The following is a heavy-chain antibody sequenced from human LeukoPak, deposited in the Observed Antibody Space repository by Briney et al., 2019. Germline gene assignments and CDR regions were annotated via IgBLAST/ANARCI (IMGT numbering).Heavy chain of an antibody. CDR3: AXXNVRVVRGGRPTTLYP. D-gene: IGHD3-10*01. CDR2: ISHRGIS. Sequence: SETLSLTCAVYGGSFNGNYWSWIRQPPGKGLEWIGEISHRGISNYNPPLKSRVTMSIDMSKNYFSLKLSPVTAADTAVYYCAXXNVRVVRGGRPTTLYPWGQGTLVTVSS. V-gene: IGHV4-34*01. CDR1: GGSFNGNY. J-gene: IGHJ5*02.